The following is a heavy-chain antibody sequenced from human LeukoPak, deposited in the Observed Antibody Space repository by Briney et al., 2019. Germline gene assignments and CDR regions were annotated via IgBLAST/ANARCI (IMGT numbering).Heavy chain of an antibody. CDR2: INHSGST. V-gene: IGHV4-34*01. Sequence: SETLSLTCAVYGASFSGYYWNWIRQPPGKGLEWIGEINHSGSTNYNPSLKSRVTISVHTSKNQFSLKLSSVTAADTAVYYCARVGYSGYVDLYYFDYWGQGTLVTVSS. D-gene: IGHD5-12*01. CDR1: GASFSGYY. CDR3: ARVGYSGYVDLYYFDY. J-gene: IGHJ4*02.